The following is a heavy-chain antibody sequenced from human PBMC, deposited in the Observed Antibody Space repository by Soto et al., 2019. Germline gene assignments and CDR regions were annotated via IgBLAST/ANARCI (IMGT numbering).Heavy chain of an antibody. CDR1: GDSIGSSTNY. CDR3: ARHEWLQLWLVTEY. V-gene: IGHV4-39*01. CDR2: IYHSGNT. Sequence: SETLSPTCSVSGDSIGSSTNYWGWIRQPPGKGLEWIGTIYHSGNTYYNPTLKSRVAISVDMSKNQFSLRLNSVTAADTAVYYCARHEWLQLWLVTEYWGQGALVTVSS. D-gene: IGHD5-18*01. J-gene: IGHJ4*02.